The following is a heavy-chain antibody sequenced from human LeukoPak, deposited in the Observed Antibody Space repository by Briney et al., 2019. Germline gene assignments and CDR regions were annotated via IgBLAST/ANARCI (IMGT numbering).Heavy chain of an antibody. CDR3: VRSKSGTYGWFDP. CDR1: GGSFSGYY. D-gene: IGHD4-17*01. Sequence: PSETLSLTCAVYGGSFSGYYWSWIRQPPGKGLEWIGFIYYTGNTNYNPSLKSRLTISVDTSKNQFSLKVSSVTAADTAVYYCVRSKSGTYGWFDPWGQGTLVTVSS. CDR2: IYYTGNT. J-gene: IGHJ5*02. V-gene: IGHV4-59*01.